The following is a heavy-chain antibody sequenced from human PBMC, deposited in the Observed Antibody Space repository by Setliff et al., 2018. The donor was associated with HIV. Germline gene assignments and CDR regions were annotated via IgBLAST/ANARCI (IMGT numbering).Heavy chain of an antibody. CDR3: ARVGSVIQVTLFGMDV. D-gene: IGHD5-18*01. CDR2: ITYSGST. Sequence: SETLSLTCSVSGGSISGVGYYWSWIRQHPGKGLEWIGYITYSGSTYYNPSLMSRVSISLDTSKNQFSLKLTSVTAADTAVYYRARVGSVIQVTLFGMDVWGQGTTVTVSS. J-gene: IGHJ6*02. CDR1: GGSISGVGYY. V-gene: IGHV4-31*03.